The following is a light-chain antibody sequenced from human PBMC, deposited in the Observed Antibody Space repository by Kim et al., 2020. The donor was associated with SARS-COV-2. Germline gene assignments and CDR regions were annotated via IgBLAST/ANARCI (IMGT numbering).Light chain of an antibody. CDR2: GAS. CDR1: QSVSNNY. Sequence: EIVLTQSPGTLSLSPGERATLSCRASQSVSNNYLAWYQQKPGQAPRLLIYGASSRATGIPDRFSGSGSGTDFTLTISRLEPEDFAVYYCQQNGSSPYTFGQGTKLEI. J-gene: IGKJ2*01. V-gene: IGKV3-20*01. CDR3: QQNGSSPYT.